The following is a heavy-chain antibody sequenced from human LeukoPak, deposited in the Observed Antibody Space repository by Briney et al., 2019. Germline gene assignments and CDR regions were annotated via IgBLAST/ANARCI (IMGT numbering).Heavy chain of an antibody. CDR1: GESVSSYY. CDR2: MYTSGSA. Sequence: PSETLSLTCTVSGESVSSYYWSWVRQPAGKGLEWIGRMYTSGSANYNPSLKSRVTMSLDTSKKLFSLQMSSVTAADTAIYYCATERSRGLALWGQGALVIVSS. CDR3: ATERSRGLAL. V-gene: IGHV4-4*07. J-gene: IGHJ5*02. D-gene: IGHD2-2*01.